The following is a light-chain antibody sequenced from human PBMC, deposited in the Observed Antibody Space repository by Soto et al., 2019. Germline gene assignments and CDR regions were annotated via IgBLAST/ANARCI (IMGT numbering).Light chain of an antibody. CDR2: GGS. V-gene: IGKV3-20*01. CDR3: QQYLDWPRT. J-gene: IGKJ1*01. Sequence: LSLSPGERATLSCRASQSVSSNHLAWYQQKPGQAPRLLIYGGSSRATGIPVRFSGSGSETDFTLTISRLEPEDFAVYYCQQYLDWPRTFGQGTKVDIK. CDR1: QSVSSNH.